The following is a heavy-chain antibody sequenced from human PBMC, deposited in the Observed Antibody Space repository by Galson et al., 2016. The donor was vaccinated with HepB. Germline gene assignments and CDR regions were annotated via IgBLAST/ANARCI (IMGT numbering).Heavy chain of an antibody. Sequence: SLRLSCAASGFIFSNYRMNWVRQAPGKGLEWISCISGSGSPLDYADSVKGRLTISRDNAKNPVYLQTKSLRVEDRAVYFCARGVGGYGDFVSWGQGILVTVSS. D-gene: IGHD3-16*01. J-gene: IGHJ4*02. V-gene: IGHV3-48*04. CDR3: ARGVGGYGDFVS. CDR1: GFIFSNYR. CDR2: ISGSGSPL.